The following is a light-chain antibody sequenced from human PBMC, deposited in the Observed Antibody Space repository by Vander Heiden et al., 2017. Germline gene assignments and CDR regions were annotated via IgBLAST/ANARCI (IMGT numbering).Light chain of an antibody. CDR1: QDISNY. J-gene: IGKJ5*01. V-gene: IGKV1-33*01. CDR3: QQYDTLIT. Sequence: DIPMTQSPSSLSASVGHRVTITCQASQDISNYLNWYQQKPGKAPKLLYYDASNLETGVPSMFSGSASATDFTFIISLLQPEDIASYYCQQYDTLITFGQGTRLEIK. CDR2: DAS.